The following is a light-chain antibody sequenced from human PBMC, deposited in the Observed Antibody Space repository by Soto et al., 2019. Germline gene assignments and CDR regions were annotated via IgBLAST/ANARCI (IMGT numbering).Light chain of an antibody. V-gene: IGKV3-20*01. CDR1: QSVSNNY. J-gene: IGKJ2*01. Sequence: EVVLTQSPGTLSLSPGERATLSCSASQSVSNNYLAWYQQKPGQSPKLLIFGSSDRATGIPDRFSGSGSGTDFTLTISSLEPEDFAVYYFQQYGSSPPYTFGQGTKLEIK. CDR2: GSS. CDR3: QQYGSSPPYT.